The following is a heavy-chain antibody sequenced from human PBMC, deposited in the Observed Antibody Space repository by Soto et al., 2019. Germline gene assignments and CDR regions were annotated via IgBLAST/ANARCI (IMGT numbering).Heavy chain of an antibody. CDR2: ISFDGSNP. V-gene: IGHV3-30*15. Sequence: QVQLVESGGGVVQPGTSLRLSCAASGFTFRTQTMHWVRQATGKGLEWMALISFDGSNPYYAASVRGRFTISRDNSKNTLFLQMSSLRAEDTGLYYCSTASGAYFSDAFDIWGQGTVVSVSS. CDR1: GFTFRTQT. CDR3: STASGAYFSDAFDI. J-gene: IGHJ3*02. D-gene: IGHD1-26*01.